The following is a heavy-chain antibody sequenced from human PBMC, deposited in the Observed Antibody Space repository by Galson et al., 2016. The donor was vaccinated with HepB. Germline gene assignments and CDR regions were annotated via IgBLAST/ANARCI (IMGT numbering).Heavy chain of an antibody. CDR1: GFTLKDYN. CDR3: ARDSGDWDSGYYRSFDY. Sequence: SLRLSCAVSGFTLKDYNINWVRQAPGKGLEWVSYISSSGRDIQYAGTVKGRFISSRDNAKNSLLLQMNSLRVEDTAVYYCARDSGDWDSGYYRSFDYWGQGTLVTVSS. D-gene: IGHD4-17*01. CDR2: ISSSGRDI. V-gene: IGHV3-21*01. J-gene: IGHJ4*02.